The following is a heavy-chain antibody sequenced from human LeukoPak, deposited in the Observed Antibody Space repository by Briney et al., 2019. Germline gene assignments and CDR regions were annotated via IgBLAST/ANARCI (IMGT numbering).Heavy chain of an antibody. D-gene: IGHD3-22*01. CDR1: GFTFSSYA. V-gene: IGHV3-23*01. Sequence: PGGSLRLSCAASGFTFSSYAMSWVRQAPGKGLEWVSAISGSGGSTYYADSVKGRFAISRDNSKNTLYLQMNSLRAEDTAVCYCAKAYPLYYYDSSGGGGGYWGQGTLVTVSS. J-gene: IGHJ4*02. CDR2: ISGSGGST. CDR3: AKAYPLYYYDSSGGGGGY.